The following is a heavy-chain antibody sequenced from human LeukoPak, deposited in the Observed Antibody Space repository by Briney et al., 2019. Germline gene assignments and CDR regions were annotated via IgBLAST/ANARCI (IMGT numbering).Heavy chain of an antibody. J-gene: IGHJ4*02. V-gene: IGHV3-23*01. D-gene: IGHD3-9*01. CDR2: ISGSGGST. CDR1: GFTFSSYA. Sequence: GGSLRISCAASGFTFSSYAMSWVRQAPGKGLEWVSAISGSGGSTYYADSVKGRFTISRDNSKNTLYLQMNSLRAEDTAVYYCASSHVLRYFDWLLPFDYWGQGTLVTVSS. CDR3: ASSHVLRYFDWLLPFDY.